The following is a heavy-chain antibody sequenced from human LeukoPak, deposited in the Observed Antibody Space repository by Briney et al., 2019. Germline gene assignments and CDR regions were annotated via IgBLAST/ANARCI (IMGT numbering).Heavy chain of an antibody. CDR1: RFTFSNAW. D-gene: IGHD4/OR15-4a*01. V-gene: IGHV3-15*01. J-gene: IGHJ4*02. CDR2: IKSKVDGETT. CDR3: AIDEPNYAPYDFDY. Sequence: PGGSLRLSCAASRFTFSNAWMNWVRQAPGKGLEWVGRIKSKVDGETTGYAAPVKGRFTISRDDSNNMVYLQMNSLKIEDTAVYCCAIDEPNYAPYDFDYRGQGTLVTVSS.